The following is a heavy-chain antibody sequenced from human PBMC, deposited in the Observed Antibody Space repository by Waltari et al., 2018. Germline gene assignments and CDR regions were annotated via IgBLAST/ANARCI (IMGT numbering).Heavy chain of an antibody. CDR2: ISGSGGST. CDR1: GVTFSSSA. D-gene: IGHD3-3*01. J-gene: IGHJ4*02. CDR3: AKGVQGRGHY. Sequence: EVELVESRGGLVQPGGSLRLSCAASGVTFSSSAMGWVRQAPGKGLVWVSAISGSGGSTYYADSVKGRFTISRDNSKNTLYLQMNSLRAEDTAVYYCAKGVQGRGHYWGQGTLVTVSS. V-gene: IGHV3-23*04.